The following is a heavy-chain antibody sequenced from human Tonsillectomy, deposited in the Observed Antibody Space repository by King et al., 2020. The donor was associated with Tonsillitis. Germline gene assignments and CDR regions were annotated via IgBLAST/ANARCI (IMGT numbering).Heavy chain of an antibody. CDR1: GFTFDNYA. J-gene: IGHJ4*02. Sequence: VQLVESGGGLVQPGRSLRLSCSASGFTFDNYAMHWVRQAPRKGLEWFSGISWNSGSIGYAASVRGRFPISRDNAKNSLYLQMHSLRAEDTAFYYCAKDLTPVLPSAFDYWGQGTLVTVSS. CDR2: ISWNSGSI. V-gene: IGHV3-9*01. CDR3: AKDLTPVLPSAFDY.